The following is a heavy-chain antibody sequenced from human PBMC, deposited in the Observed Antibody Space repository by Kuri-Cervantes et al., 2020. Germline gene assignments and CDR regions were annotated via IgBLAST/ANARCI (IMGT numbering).Heavy chain of an antibody. CDR3: ARDYRGSYTGAHY. CDR1: GFTFSSYG. J-gene: IGHJ4*02. V-gene: IGHV3-30*19. D-gene: IGHD1-26*01. CDR2: ISYDGSNK. Sequence: GESLKISCAASGFTFSSYGMHWVRQAPGKGLEWVAGISYDGSNKYYADSVKGRFTISRDNSKNTLYLQMNSLRAEDTAVYYCARDYRGSYTGAHYWGQGTLVTVSS.